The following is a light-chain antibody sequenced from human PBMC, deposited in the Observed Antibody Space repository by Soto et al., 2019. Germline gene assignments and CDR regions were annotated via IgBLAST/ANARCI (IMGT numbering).Light chain of an antibody. CDR3: SSYTSSSTLVV. J-gene: IGLJ2*01. V-gene: IGLV2-14*03. CDR2: DVA. CDR1: SADVGTSNF. Sequence: QSALTQPASVSGSPGQSITISCTGISADVGTSNFVSWYQHHPGKAPRLILYDVANRPSGVSNRFSGSKSGDTASLTISGLQADDEADYYCSSYTSSSTLVVFGGGTKLTVL.